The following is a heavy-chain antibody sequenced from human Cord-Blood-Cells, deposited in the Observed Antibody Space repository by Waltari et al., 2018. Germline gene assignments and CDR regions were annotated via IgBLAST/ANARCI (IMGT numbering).Heavy chain of an antibody. CDR2: IYYSVNT. J-gene: IGHJ5*02. D-gene: IGHD2-2*01. Sequence: QVQLQESGPGLVKPSQTMSLPCTIPGGSISRRAYYWGWLRQPPGKCLAWIGYIYYSVNTYYNPSLKSRVTISVDTSKNQFSLKLSSVTAADTAVYYCARDPGQLLYNWFDPWGQGTLVTVSS. CDR1: GGSISRRAYY. V-gene: IGHV4-30-4*01. CDR3: ARDPGQLLYNWFDP.